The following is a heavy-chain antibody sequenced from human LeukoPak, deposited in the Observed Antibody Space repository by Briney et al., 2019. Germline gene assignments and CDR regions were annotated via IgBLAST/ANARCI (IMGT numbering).Heavy chain of an antibody. CDR1: GGSFSGYY. Sequence: SETLSLTCAVYGGSFSGYYWSWIRQPPGKGLEWIGEINHSGSTNYNPSLKSRVTISVDTSKNQFSLKLSSVTAADTAVYYCAGVRRWLQPSVYYYYYMDVWGKGTTVTVSS. CDR3: AGVRRWLQPSVYYYYYMDV. J-gene: IGHJ6*03. D-gene: IGHD5-24*01. CDR2: INHSGST. V-gene: IGHV4-34*01.